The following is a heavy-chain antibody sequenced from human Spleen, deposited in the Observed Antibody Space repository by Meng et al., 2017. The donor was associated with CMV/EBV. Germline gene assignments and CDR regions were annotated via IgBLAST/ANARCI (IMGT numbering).Heavy chain of an antibody. CDR1: ACSSSA. Sequence: ACSSSAISWVRQVPGQGLEWMGEIIPVFGIVNYAPKFQGRVSITADKSTVTAYMDLSSLTSEDTAVYYCATGPWGYCNGGTCYYFEYWGQGTLVTVSS. CDR2: IIPVFGIV. D-gene: IGHD2-15*01. CDR3: ATGPWGYCNGGTCYYFEY. V-gene: IGHV1-69*17. J-gene: IGHJ4*02.